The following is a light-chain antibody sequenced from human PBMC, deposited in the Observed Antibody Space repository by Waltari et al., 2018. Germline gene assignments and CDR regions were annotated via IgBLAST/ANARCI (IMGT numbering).Light chain of an antibody. J-gene: IGLJ2*01. CDR1: SCNIGAGYA. V-gene: IGLV1-40*01. CDR3: QSYDSSLSGHVV. CDR2: VNS. Sequence: QSVLTQPPSVSGAPGQRVTISCPGSSCNIGAGYAVPWSQQLPGTAPKLLIYVNSNRPSGVPDRFSGSKSGTSASLAITGLQAEDEADYYCQSYDSSLSGHVVFGGGTKLTVL.